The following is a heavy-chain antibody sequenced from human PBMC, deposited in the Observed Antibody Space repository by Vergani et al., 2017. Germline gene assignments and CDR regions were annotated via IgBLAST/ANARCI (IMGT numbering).Heavy chain of an antibody. CDR1: GASISRYY. V-gene: IGHV4-59*01. D-gene: IGHD2-15*01. CDR2: ISYSGSRST. CDR3: ARYPGCSGGSCYSADY. J-gene: IGHJ4*02. Sequence: VLLQEPGPGLVRPSETLSLKCSVSGASISRYYWSWLRQPPGQGLECLGYISYSGSRSTNYNPSLKSRVTISMDTSQNQFSLELYSVTAADTAVYYCARYPGCSGGSCYSADYWGQGILVTVSS.